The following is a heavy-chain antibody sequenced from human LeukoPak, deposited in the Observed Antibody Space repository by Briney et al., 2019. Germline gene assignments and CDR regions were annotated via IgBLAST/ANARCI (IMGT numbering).Heavy chain of an antibody. J-gene: IGHJ2*01. CDR3: ASAEVTAGTKYFDL. CDR1: GGSISSGDYS. D-gene: IGHD6-19*01. CDR2: IYYSGCA. Sequence: SETLSLTCTVSGGSISSGDYSWRWIRQPPGKGLEWIGYIYYSGCAYYSQSLRSRFTISVDTSENQCSLKVSSVAATDTAVYYCASAEVTAGTKYFDLWGRGTLVTVS. V-gene: IGHV4-30-4*01.